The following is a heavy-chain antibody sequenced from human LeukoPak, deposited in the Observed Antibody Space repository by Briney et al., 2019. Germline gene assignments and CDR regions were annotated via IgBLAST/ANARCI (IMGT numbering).Heavy chain of an antibody. J-gene: IGHJ4*02. V-gene: IGHV1-46*01. Sequence: ASVKVSCKASGYTFTSYYMHWVRQAPGQGLEWMGIINPSGGGTRYAEKFQCRVTMTRDTSTSTVYMELSSLSSEDTAVYHCARSNGWYYFDYWGQGTLVTVSS. CDR2: INPSGGGT. CDR3: ARSNGWYYFDY. CDR1: GYTFTSYY. D-gene: IGHD6-19*01.